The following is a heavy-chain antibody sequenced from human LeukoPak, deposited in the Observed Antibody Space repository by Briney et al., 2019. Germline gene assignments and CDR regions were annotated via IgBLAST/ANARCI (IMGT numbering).Heavy chain of an antibody. D-gene: IGHD3-10*01. CDR1: GFIFGDHA. V-gene: IGHV3-49*04. CDR3: GRGPILLWIHNGIDA. Sequence: PGRSLRLSCAAYGFIFGDHAMSWVRQAPGKGLEWVGFIRSKAYGGTIEYAASVQGRFTISRDDSKGIAYLQMNSLETEDTAVYYCGRGPILLWIHNGIDAWGPGTTVTVSS. J-gene: IGHJ6*02. CDR2: IRSKAYGGTI.